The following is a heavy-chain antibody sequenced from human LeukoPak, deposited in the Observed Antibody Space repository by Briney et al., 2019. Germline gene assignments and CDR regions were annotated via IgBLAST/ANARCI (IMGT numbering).Heavy chain of an antibody. V-gene: IGHV3-7*03. Sequence: GGSLRLSCAASGFTFSSYWMNWARQAPGKGLEWVASINHNGNVNYYLDSVKGRFTISRDNAKNSLYLQMSNLRAEDTAVYFCARGGGLDVWGQGATVTVSS. J-gene: IGHJ6*02. D-gene: IGHD3-16*01. CDR2: INHNGNVN. CDR1: GFTFSSYW. CDR3: ARGGGLDV.